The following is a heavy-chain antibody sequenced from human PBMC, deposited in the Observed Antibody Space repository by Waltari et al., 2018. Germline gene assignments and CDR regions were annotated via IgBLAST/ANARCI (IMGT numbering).Heavy chain of an antibody. V-gene: IGHV4-39*01. J-gene: IGHJ4*02. CDR1: GGSISSSSYY. D-gene: IGHD2-21*01. Sequence: QLQLQESGPGLVKPSETLSLTCTVSGGSISSSSYYWGWLRQPPGKGLEWIGSIYYSGSTYYNPSLKSRVTISVDTSKNQFSLKLSSVTAADTAVYYCARVVVIALFDYWGQGTLVTVSS. CDR3: ARVVVIALFDY. CDR2: IYYSGST.